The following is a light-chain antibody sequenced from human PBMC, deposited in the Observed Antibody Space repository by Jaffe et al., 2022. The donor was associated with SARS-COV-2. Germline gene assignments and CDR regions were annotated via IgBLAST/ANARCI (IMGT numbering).Light chain of an antibody. CDR1: QSVTSSL. CDR2: GAS. V-gene: IGKV3-20*01. J-gene: IGKJ2*01. CDR3: HQYGSIPHT. Sequence: EIVLTQSPGTLSLSPGERATLSCRASQSVTSSLLAWYHQKPGQAPRLLMYGASSRATGIPDRFSGGGSGTDFTLTISRLEPEDFAVYYCHQYGSIPHTFGQGTKLEIK.